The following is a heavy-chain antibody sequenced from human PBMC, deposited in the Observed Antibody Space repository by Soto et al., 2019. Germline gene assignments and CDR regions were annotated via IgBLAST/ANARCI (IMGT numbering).Heavy chain of an antibody. J-gene: IGHJ5*02. CDR1: GFSLSNFGEG. D-gene: IGHD5-12*01. CDR3: ARRQSLARGRGWFDP. Sequence: QISLKESGPTLVQPTQTLTLTCTLSGFSLSNFGEGVGWVLQPPGKALEWLALIYWDNDKRYNPSLNSRVTIATDTSKYQVVVTMTSIDPVDTATYLCARRQSLARGRGWFDPWGQGMLVTVSS. CDR2: IYWDNDK. V-gene: IGHV2-5*02.